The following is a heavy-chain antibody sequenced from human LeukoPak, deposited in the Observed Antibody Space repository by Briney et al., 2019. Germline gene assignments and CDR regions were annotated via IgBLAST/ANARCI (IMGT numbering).Heavy chain of an antibody. CDR2: ICYSGST. Sequence: SETLSLTCTVSGGSISSSSYYWGWIRQPPGKGLEWIGSICYSGSTYYNPSLKSRVTISVDTSKNQFSLKLSSVTAADTAVYYCARQLSWFDPWGQGTLVTVSS. V-gene: IGHV4-39*01. CDR3: ARQLSWFDP. J-gene: IGHJ5*02. CDR1: GGSISSSSYY.